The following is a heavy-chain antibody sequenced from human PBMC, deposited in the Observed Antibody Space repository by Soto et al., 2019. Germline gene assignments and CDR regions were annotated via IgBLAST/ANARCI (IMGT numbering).Heavy chain of an antibody. CDR3: ARDGPGAGNDDFDY. Sequence: QVQLVQSGADVKKPGDSMRVSCKASAYTFTGYYIHWVRQAPGQGLEWMGWMNPKNSETGYAPQFQGRVTMTRDTSINTAYMDLRRLTSDDTAIYYCARDGPGAGNDDFDYWGQGALVTVSS. J-gene: IGHJ4*02. V-gene: IGHV1-2*02. D-gene: IGHD6-13*01. CDR2: MNPKNSET. CDR1: AYTFTGYY.